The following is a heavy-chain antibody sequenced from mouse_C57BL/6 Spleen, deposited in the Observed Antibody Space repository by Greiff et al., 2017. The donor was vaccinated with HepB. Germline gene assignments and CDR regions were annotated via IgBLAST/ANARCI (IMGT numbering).Heavy chain of an antibody. CDR3: ARSYYAMDY. CDR1: GYAFSSSW. CDR2: IYPGDGDT. J-gene: IGHJ4*01. V-gene: IGHV1-82*01. Sequence: VKLQESGPELVKPGASVKISCKASGYAFSSSWMNWVKQRPGKGLEWIGRIYPGDGDTNYNGKFKGKATLTADISSSTAYMQLSSLTSEDSAVYFCARSYYAMDYWGQGTSVTVSS.